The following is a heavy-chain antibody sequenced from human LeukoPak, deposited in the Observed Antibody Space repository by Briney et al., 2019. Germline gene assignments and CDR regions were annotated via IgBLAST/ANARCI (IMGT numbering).Heavy chain of an antibody. CDR3: ARDSYYDTSGYFNDTFDM. Sequence: SETLSLTCTVSGVSISSYYWSWIRQPPGKGLEWIGHISDSGDTNYNPSLKSRVTISVDTSKKQFSLKLSSVTTADTAVYYCARDSYYDTSGYFNDTFDMRGQGTLVTVSS. V-gene: IGHV4-59*01. D-gene: IGHD3-22*01. CDR1: GVSISSYY. J-gene: IGHJ3*02. CDR2: ISDSGDT.